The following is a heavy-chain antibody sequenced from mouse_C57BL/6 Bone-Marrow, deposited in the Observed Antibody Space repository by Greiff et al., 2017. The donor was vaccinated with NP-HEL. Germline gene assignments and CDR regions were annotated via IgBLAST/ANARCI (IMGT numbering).Heavy chain of an antibody. CDR1: GYTFTSYG. Sequence: QVQLQQSGAELARPGASVKLSCKASGYTFTSYGISWVKQRTGQGLEWIGEIYPRSGYTYYNEKFKGKATLTADKSSSTAYMELRSLTSEDSAVYFCVNGDAWVAYWGQGTLVTVSA. CDR3: VNGDAWVAY. D-gene: IGHD3-3*01. V-gene: IGHV1-81*01. J-gene: IGHJ3*01. CDR2: IYPRSGYT.